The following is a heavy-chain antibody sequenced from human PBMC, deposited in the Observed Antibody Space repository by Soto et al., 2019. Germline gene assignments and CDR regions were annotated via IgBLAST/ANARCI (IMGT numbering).Heavy chain of an antibody. Sequence: GGSLRLSCAASGFTFTNYAMSWVRQAPGKGLEWVSAIRSSGDTTYYADSMKGRFTISRDNSKNTLYLQISSLRVEDTAVYYCAREGPGSGSHWTDNYWGQGTLVTVSS. J-gene: IGHJ4*02. CDR3: AREGPGSGSHWTDNY. V-gene: IGHV3-23*01. D-gene: IGHD3-10*01. CDR2: IRSSGDTT. CDR1: GFTFTNYA.